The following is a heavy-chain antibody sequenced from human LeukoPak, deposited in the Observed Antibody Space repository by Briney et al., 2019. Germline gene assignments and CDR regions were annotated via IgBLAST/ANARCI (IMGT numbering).Heavy chain of an antibody. V-gene: IGHV3-30*02. D-gene: IGHD4-11*01. Sequence: GGSLRLSCVASGFTFSSYGMHWVRQAPGKGLEWVAFIRYDGSNKYYADSVKGRFTISRDNSKNTLSLQMNSLRAEDTAVYYCARDLYSNFYFDYWGQGTLVTVSS. CDR1: GFTFSSYG. CDR3: ARDLYSNFYFDY. J-gene: IGHJ4*02. CDR2: IRYDGSNK.